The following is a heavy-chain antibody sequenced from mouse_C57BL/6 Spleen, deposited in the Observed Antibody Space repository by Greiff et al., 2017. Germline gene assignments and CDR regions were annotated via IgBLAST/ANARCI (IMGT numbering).Heavy chain of an antibody. V-gene: IGHV5-17*01. CDR2: ISSGSSTI. CDR3: ALWEPDYYAMDY. CDR1: GFTFSDYG. D-gene: IGHD2-1*01. Sequence: EVKLVESGGGLVKPGGSLKLSCAASGFTFSDYGMHWVRQAPAKGLEWVAYISSGSSTIYYADTVKGRFTISRDNAKNTLFLQMTSLRSEDTARYYCALWEPDYYAMDYWGQGTSVTVSS. J-gene: IGHJ4*01.